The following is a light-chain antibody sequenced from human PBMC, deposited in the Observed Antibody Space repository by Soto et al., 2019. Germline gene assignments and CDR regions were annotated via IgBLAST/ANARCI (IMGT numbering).Light chain of an antibody. CDR1: QSVSSSY. CDR3: QQYGSSPRT. V-gene: IGKV3-20*01. Sequence: EIVLTQSPGTLSLSPGERATLSSRACQSVSSSYLAWYQQKPGQAPRLLIYGASSMATGIPHRFSGSGSGTDFTHTIRRLGPEDFAVYYWQQYGSSPRTFGQGTKVEIK. CDR2: GAS. J-gene: IGKJ1*01.